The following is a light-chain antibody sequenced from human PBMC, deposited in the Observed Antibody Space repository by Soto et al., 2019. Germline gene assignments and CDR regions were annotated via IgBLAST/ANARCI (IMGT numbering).Light chain of an antibody. J-gene: IGKJ5*01. Sequence: EIVLTQSPATVSVSPGERATLSCRASQSVSGNLAWYQQKPGQAPRLLISGTSSRAAGIPDRLSGSGSGTDFTLTISRLEPEDFALYYCQQYATSPITFGQGTRLEIK. CDR3: QQYATSPIT. V-gene: IGKV3-20*01. CDR1: QSVSGN. CDR2: GTS.